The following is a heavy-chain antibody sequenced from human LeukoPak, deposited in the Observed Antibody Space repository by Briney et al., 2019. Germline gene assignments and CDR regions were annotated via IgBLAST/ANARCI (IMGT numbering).Heavy chain of an antibody. CDR1: GGTFSSYA. V-gene: IGHV1-69*06. CDR3: ARVRESGYDFDY. CDR2: IIPIFGTA. D-gene: IGHD5-12*01. Sequence: ASVKVSCKAFGGTFSSYAISWVRQAPGQGLEWMGGIIPIFGTANYAQKFQGRVTITPDKSTSTAYMQLSSLRSEHTAVYYCARVRESGYDFDYWGQGTLVTVSS. J-gene: IGHJ4*02.